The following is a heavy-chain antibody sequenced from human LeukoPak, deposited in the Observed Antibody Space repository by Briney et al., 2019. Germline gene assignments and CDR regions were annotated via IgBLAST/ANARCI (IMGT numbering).Heavy chain of an antibody. CDR3: VKVFGTYYFDY. V-gene: IGHV3-23*01. CDR1: GFTFSNYP. D-gene: IGHD3-16*01. J-gene: IGHJ4*02. Sequence: GGSLRLSCAASGFTFSNYPMRWVRQAPGKGLEWVSAIGAGGTPYYADSVKGRFTISRDNSKNTVYLQMNSLRVEDTAVYYCVKVFGTYYFDYWGRGSLVTVSS. CDR2: IGAGGTP.